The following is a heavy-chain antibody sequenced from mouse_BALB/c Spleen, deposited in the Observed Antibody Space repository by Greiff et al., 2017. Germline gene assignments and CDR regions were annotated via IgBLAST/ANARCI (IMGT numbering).Heavy chain of an antibody. CDR1: GFTFSSYA. V-gene: IGHV5-6-5*01. CDR3: ARDYYGNYGFAY. J-gene: IGHJ3*01. CDR2: ISSGGST. Sequence: EVQRVESGGGLVKPGGSLKLSCAASGFTFSSYAMSWVRQTPEKRLEWVASISSGGSTYYPDSVKGRFTISRDNARNILYLQMSSLRSEDTAMYYCARDYYGNYGFAYWGQGTLVTVSA. D-gene: IGHD2-1*01.